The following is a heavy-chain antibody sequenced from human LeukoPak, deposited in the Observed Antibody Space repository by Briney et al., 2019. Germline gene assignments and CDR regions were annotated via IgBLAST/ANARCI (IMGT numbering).Heavy chain of an antibody. V-gene: IGHV3-30*02. CDR3: AKVPRMAYYYYMDV. CDR1: GFNFRSYG. Sequence: GGSLRLSCAASGFNFRSYGMHWVRHTPGKGLKWVAFIQYDGSTKVYADSVKGRVTISRDNSKNTVHLQMNSLKAEDTAVYYCAKVPRMAYYYYMDVWGKGTTVTVSS. CDR2: IQYDGSTK. D-gene: IGHD2-8*01. J-gene: IGHJ6*03.